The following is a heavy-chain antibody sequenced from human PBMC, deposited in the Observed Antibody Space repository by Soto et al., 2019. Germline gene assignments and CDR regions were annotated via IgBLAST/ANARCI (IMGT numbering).Heavy chain of an antibody. Sequence: SDTLSLTCAVYGGSFSGYYWSWIRQPPGKGLEWIGEINHSGSTNYNPSLKSRVTISVDASKNQFSLKLSSVTAADTAVYYCARGRGTMVRGAKHFDYWGQGTLVSVSS. CDR2: INHSGST. J-gene: IGHJ4*02. V-gene: IGHV4-34*01. CDR1: GGSFSGYY. CDR3: ARGRGTMVRGAKHFDY. D-gene: IGHD3-10*01.